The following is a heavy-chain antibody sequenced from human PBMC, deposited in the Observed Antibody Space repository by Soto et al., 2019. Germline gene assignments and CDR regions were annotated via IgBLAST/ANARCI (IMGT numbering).Heavy chain of an antibody. J-gene: IGHJ4*02. CDR1: GYTFTRYD. Sequence: ASVKVSCKAAGYTFTRYDINWVRQATGQGLEWMGWMNPNSGNTGYAQKFQGRVTMTRNTSISTAYMELSSLRSEDTAVYYCARIAYDSSGYSDYWGQGTLVTVSS. D-gene: IGHD3-22*01. CDR3: ARIAYDSSGYSDY. V-gene: IGHV1-8*01. CDR2: MNPNSGNT.